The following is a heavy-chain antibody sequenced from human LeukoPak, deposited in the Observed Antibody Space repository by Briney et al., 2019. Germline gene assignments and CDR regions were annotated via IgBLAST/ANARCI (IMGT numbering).Heavy chain of an antibody. J-gene: IGHJ4*02. CDR2: IYSAGST. D-gene: IGHD2-15*01. CDR3: ASGGMGARKFYSDPFHY. Sequence: GGSLRLSCAASGFTVSSNYISWVRQAPTKGLGWVSIIYSAGSTYYADSVRGRFTISRDSSKNTVCLQMNSLRAEDTAVYYCASGGMGARKFYSDPFHYWGQGTLVTVSS. CDR1: GFTVSSNY. V-gene: IGHV3-53*01.